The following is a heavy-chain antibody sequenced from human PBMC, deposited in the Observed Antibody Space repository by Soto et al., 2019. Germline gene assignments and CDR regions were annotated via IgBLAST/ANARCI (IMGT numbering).Heavy chain of an antibody. D-gene: IGHD2-2*01. J-gene: IGHJ6*02. CDR3: AMRRYCGSTSCYARRDYYYYGMDV. CDR1: GDSVSSNSAA. Sequence: SQTLSLTCAISGDSVSSNSAAWNWIRQSPSRGLEWLGRTYYRSKWYNDYAVSVKSRITINPDTSKNQFSLQLNSVTPEDTAVYYCAMRRYCGSTSCYARRDYYYYGMDVWGQGTTVTVSS. CDR2: TYYRSKWYN. V-gene: IGHV6-1*01.